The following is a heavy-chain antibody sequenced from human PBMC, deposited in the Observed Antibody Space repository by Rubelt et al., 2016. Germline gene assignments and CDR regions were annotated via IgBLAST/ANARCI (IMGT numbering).Heavy chain of an antibody. Sequence: QVPLQQWGAGLLKPSETLSLTCAVYGGSFSGYQWRWIRQPPGKGLAWIGEINHSGSTNYNPALKRRVTISVDTSMNRLSVKLSTVTAAAAAADYYARDRRSISSWLGRDYYGMDVWGQGTTVTVSS. D-gene: IGHD6-13*01. CDR2: INHSGST. J-gene: IGHJ6*02. CDR3: ARDRRSISSWLGRDYYGMDV. CDR1: GGSFSGYQ. V-gene: IGHV4-34*01.